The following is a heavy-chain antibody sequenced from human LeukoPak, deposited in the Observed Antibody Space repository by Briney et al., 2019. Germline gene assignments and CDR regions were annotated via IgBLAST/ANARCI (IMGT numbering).Heavy chain of an antibody. V-gene: IGHV3-64D*06. Sequence: PGGSLRLSCSASGFTFSSYAMHWVRQAPGKGLEYVSAISSNGGSTYYADSVKGRFTISRDNSKNTLYLQMSSLRAEDTAVYYCAKAASSSWPSYYYGMDVWGQGTTVTVSS. CDR2: ISSNGGST. J-gene: IGHJ6*01. CDR1: GFTFSSYA. D-gene: IGHD6-13*01. CDR3: AKAASSSWPSYYYGMDV.